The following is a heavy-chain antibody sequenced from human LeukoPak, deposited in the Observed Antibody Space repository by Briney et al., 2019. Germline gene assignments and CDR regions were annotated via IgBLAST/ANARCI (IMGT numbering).Heavy chain of an antibody. V-gene: IGHV3-48*01. CDR1: GFTFSSYS. J-gene: IGHJ4*02. Sequence: PGGSLRLSCAASGFTFSSYSMNWVRQAPGKGLEWVSYISSSSSTIYYADSVKGRSTISRDNAKNSLYLQMNSLRAEDTAVYYCIVLAVAGTFGFDYWGQGTLVTVSS. CDR3: IVLAVAGTFGFDY. CDR2: ISSSSSTI. D-gene: IGHD6-19*01.